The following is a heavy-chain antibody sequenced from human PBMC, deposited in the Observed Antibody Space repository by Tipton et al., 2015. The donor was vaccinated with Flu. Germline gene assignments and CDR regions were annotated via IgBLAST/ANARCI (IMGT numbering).Heavy chain of an antibody. CDR1: GYTFTSND. D-gene: IGHD1-1*01. CDR3: GGGESLAGLYYFDY. CDR2: MNPNSGNT. V-gene: IGHV1-8*01. Sequence: QVQLVQSGAEVKKPGASVKVSCKASGYTFTSNDINWVRQATGQGLEWMGWMNPNSGNTGYAQKFQGRVTMTRNTSISTAYMELSSRRSEGTAVYFCGGGESLAGLYYFDYWGQGTPVPVSS. J-gene: IGHJ4*02.